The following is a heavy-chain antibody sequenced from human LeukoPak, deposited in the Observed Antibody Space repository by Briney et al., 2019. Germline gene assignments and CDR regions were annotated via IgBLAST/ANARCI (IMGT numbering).Heavy chain of an antibody. J-gene: IGHJ4*02. Sequence: PGGSLRLSCAASGFTFSSYSMNWVRQAPGKGLEWVSYISSSGNTIYYADSVKGRFTISRGNAKDSLYLQMNSLRAEDTAVYYCARDRAGGAYYYDSSGYYYWGQGTLVTVSS. CDR1: GFTFSSYS. CDR3: ARDRAGGAYYYDSSGYYY. D-gene: IGHD3-22*01. CDR2: ISSSGNTI. V-gene: IGHV3-48*01.